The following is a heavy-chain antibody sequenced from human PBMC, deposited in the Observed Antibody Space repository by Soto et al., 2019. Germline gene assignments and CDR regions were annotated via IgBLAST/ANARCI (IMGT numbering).Heavy chain of an antibody. CDR1: GFTFNSAW. CDR2: IKSWTDGGSV. J-gene: IGHJ4*02. V-gene: IGHV3-15*02. Sequence: EVPLVESGGALVKPGESLTLSCAASGFTFNSAWMTWVRQAPGKGLEWVGRIKSWTDGGSVDTAAPVKGRFTISRDDSKNTFYLQMNSLKSEATDVYYCTTWLREKSCTSVSCYGDGAYWCQGTLVTVSS. CDR3: TTWLREKSCTSVSCYGDGAY. D-gene: IGHD2-2*01.